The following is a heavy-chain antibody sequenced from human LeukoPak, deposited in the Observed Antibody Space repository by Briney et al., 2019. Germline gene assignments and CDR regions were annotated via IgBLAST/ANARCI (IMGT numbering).Heavy chain of an antibody. J-gene: IGHJ4*02. CDR1: GLTLSNYG. CDR3: AKRGVVIRVFLVGFHKEAYYFDS. V-gene: IGHV3-23*01. CDR2: LSGSGGGT. Sequence: PGGSLRLSCAVSGLTLSNYGMRWVRQAPGKGREWVAGLSGSGGGTNSSDSVHGPFTISRANPKTTLYLQMNSLRAEDTAVYFCAKRGVVIRVFLVGFHKEAYYFDSWGQGALVTVSS. D-gene: IGHD3-10*01.